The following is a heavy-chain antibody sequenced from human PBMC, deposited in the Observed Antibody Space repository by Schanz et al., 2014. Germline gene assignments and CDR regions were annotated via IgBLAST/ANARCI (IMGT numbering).Heavy chain of an antibody. CDR3: AKGGGGGLLLGSTFDN. V-gene: IGHV3-23*01. Sequence: VQLLESGGALVRPGGSLRLSCAASGFTFTGYVMTWVRQAPGKGLEWVSGLSASGGHTYYADSVKGRFTISRDNSKNTVYLEMNNVRVDDTAIYRCAKGGGGGLLLGSTFDNRGQGTMVTVTS. D-gene: IGHD2-15*01. CDR2: LSASGGHT. CDR1: GFTFTGYV. J-gene: IGHJ3*02.